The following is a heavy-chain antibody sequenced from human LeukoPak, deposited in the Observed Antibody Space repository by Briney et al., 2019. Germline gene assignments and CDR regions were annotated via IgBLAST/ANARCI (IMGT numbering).Heavy chain of an antibody. D-gene: IGHD3-22*01. V-gene: IGHV3-7*01. CDR2: IKQDGSQK. Sequence: GSLRLSCAASGFTFSSYWMSWVRQAPGKGLEWVASIKQDGSQKNYVDSVKGRFTISRDNAKNSLYLYMNSVRVDDTAVYYCASLGGSYYDSGGSPWGQGTLVTVSS. CDR1: GFTFSSYW. CDR3: ASLGGSYYDSGGSP. J-gene: IGHJ5*02.